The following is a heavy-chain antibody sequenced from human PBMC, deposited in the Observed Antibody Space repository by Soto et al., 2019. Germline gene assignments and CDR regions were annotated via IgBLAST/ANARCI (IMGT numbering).Heavy chain of an antibody. J-gene: IGHJ3*02. CDR1: GFTFSSYA. Sequence: GGSLRLSCAASGFTFSSYAMSWVRQAPGKGLEWVSAISGSGGSTYYADSVKGRFTISRDNSKNTLYLQMNSLRAEDTAVYYCAKDAPDQLGTDDAFDIWGQGTMVTVSS. V-gene: IGHV3-23*01. CDR3: AKDAPDQLGTDDAFDI. D-gene: IGHD7-27*01. CDR2: ISGSGGST.